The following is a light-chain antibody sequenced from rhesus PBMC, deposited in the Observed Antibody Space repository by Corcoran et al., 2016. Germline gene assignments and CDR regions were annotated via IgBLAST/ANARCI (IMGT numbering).Light chain of an antibody. CDR1: QSVGSY. Sequence: ETVVTQSPATLSLSPGERATLSCRASQSVGSYLAWYQPKPGQAPRLPNYGASSRATGIPDRFSGSGSGTDFTLTISSLEPEDVGVYYCQQSSNLWTFGQGTKVEIK. CDR3: QQSSNLWT. J-gene: IGKJ1*01. CDR2: GAS. V-gene: IGKV3-24*04.